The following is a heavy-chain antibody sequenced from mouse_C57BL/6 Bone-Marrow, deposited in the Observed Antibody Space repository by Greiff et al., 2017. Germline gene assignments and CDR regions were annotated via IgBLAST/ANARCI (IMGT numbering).Heavy chain of an antibody. Sequence: VQLKQSGTVLARPGASVKMSCKTSGYTFTSYWMHWVKQRPGQGLEWIGAIYPGNSDTSYNQKFKGKDKLTAVTSASTAYRELSSLTTEDSAVYYCTRDTTVVDMDYWGQGTSVTVSS. D-gene: IGHD1-1*01. V-gene: IGHV1-5*01. J-gene: IGHJ4*01. CDR2: IYPGNSDT. CDR1: GYTFTSYW. CDR3: TRDTTVVDMDY.